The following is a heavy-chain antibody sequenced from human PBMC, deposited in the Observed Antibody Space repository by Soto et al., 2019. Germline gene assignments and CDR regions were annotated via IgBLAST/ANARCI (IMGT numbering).Heavy chain of an antibody. J-gene: IGHJ6*02. D-gene: IGHD2-2*02. CDR1: GGTFSSYA. CDR2: IIPIFGTA. V-gene: IGHV1-69*13. CDR3: ARDSPSCYTPPRCHYYGMDV. Sequence: SVKVSCKASGGTFSSYAISWVRQAPGQGLEWMGGIIPIFGTANYAQKFQGRVTITADESTSTAYMELSSLRSEDTAVYYCARDSPSCYTPPRCHYYGMDVWGQGTTVTVSS.